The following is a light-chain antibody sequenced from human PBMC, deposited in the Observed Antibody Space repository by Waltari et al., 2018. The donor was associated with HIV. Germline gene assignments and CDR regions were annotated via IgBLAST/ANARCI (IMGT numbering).Light chain of an antibody. J-gene: IGLJ3*02. CDR2: GKN. CDR3: NSRDSSGYHLV. CDR1: SLRTYF. Sequence: SSELTQDPAVSLALGQAVRITCQGDSLRTYFASWYQQKPGQAPVLVIYGKNNRPSGIPDRFSGSSSGNTASLTITGTQAEDEADYYCNSRDSSGYHLVFGGGTRLTVL. V-gene: IGLV3-19*01.